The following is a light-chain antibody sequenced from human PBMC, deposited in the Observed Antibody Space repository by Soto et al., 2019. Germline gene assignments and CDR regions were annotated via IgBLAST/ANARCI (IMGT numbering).Light chain of an antibody. J-gene: IGKJ2*01. CDR1: QSVSSN. CDR3: QPYNNWAPYT. Sequence: EIVMTQSPATLSVSPGGRVTLSCRASQSVSSNLAWFQQKPGQAPRLLIYGASIRAASVPTRVSGSGSGTEFTLTISSLQSEDFAVCFCQPYNNWAPYTFGQGTKLEIK. CDR2: GAS. V-gene: IGKV3-15*01.